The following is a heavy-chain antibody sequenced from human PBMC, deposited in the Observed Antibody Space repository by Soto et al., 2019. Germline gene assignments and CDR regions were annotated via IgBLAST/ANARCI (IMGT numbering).Heavy chain of an antibody. CDR1: GGSINNVDYY. V-gene: IGHV4-30-4*01. D-gene: IGHD4-17*01. J-gene: IGHJ4*02. Sequence: SETLSLTCSVSGGSINNVDYYWSWIRQPPGKGLEWIGYIFYSGSTYYNPSLKSRVTISVDTSKNQFSLKLSSVTAADTAVYYCAREYGDFYFDYWGQGPLVTVSS. CDR3: AREYGDFYFDY. CDR2: IFYSGST.